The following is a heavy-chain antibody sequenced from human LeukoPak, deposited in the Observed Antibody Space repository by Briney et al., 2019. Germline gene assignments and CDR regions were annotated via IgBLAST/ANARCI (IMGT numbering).Heavy chain of an antibody. V-gene: IGHV3-30-3*01. J-gene: IGHJ6*02. Sequence: GGSLRLSCAASGFTFSNYWMSWVRQAPGKGLEWVAIISYDGSNKYYADSVKGRFTISRDNSKNTLYLQMNSLRAEDTAVYYCARDYYDSSGGYGMDVWGQGTTVTVSS. D-gene: IGHD3-22*01. CDR1: GFTFSNYW. CDR3: ARDYYDSSGGYGMDV. CDR2: ISYDGSNK.